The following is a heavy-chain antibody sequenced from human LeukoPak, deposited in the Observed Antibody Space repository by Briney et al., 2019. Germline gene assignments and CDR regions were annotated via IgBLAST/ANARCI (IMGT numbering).Heavy chain of an antibody. V-gene: IGHV3-30*02. CDR3: AREGGRAVPGRFDQ. J-gene: IGHJ4*02. D-gene: IGHD6-13*01. CDR1: GINFGSSG. Sequence: GSLRLSCAASGINFGSSGMHWVRQAPGKGLEWVTFIQNDGSDKYYAASVKGRFTISRDNSKNTVYLHMASLRADDTALYYCAREGGRAVPGRFDQWGQGTLVTVSS. CDR2: IQNDGSDK.